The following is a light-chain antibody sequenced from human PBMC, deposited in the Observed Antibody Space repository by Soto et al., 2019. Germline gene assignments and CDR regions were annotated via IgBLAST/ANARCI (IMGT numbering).Light chain of an antibody. CDR3: QQRSNWPIT. V-gene: IGKV3-11*01. Sequence: EIVLTQSPVTLSLSPGERATLSCRASQSVSSSLAWYQQKPGQAPRLHIYDASNRATGIPARFSGSQSGADFTLTISGLEPDDFAVYYCQQRSNWPITFGQGTRLEIK. CDR2: DAS. J-gene: IGKJ5*01. CDR1: QSVSSS.